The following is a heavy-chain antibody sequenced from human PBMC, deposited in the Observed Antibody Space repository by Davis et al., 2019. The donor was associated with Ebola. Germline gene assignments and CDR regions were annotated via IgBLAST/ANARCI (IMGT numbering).Heavy chain of an antibody. CDR2: ISGSGGST. CDR1: GFTFRSYA. Sequence: GGSLRLSCAASGFTFRSYAMSWVRQAPGKGLEWVSAISGSGGSTYYADSVKGRFTISRDNSKNTLYLQMNSLRAEDTAVYYCAKGYSSGWYLGYFDYWGQGTLVTVSS. V-gene: IGHV3-23*01. CDR3: AKGYSSGWYLGYFDY. D-gene: IGHD6-19*01. J-gene: IGHJ4*02.